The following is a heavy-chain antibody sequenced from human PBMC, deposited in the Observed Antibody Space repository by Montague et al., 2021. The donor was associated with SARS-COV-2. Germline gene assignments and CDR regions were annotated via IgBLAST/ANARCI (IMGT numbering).Heavy chain of an antibody. V-gene: IGHV4-39*01. D-gene: IGHD1-26*01. Sequence: SETLSLTCTVSGGSISSSSYYWGWIRQPPGKGLEWTGSIYYSGSTYYNPSLKSRVTISADTSKNQFSLKLSSVTAADTAVYYCVEIVGAADYWGQGTLVTVSS. J-gene: IGHJ4*02. CDR1: GGSISSSSYY. CDR2: IYYSGST. CDR3: VEIVGAADY.